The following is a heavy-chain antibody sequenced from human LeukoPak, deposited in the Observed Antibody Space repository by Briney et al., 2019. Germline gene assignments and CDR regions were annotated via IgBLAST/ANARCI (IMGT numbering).Heavy chain of an antibody. J-gene: IGHJ4*02. Sequence: WVRQAPGKGLEWIGSIYYSGSTYYNPSLKSRVTISVDTSKNQFSLKLSSVTAADTAVYYCARAMEDFWSGYFFDYWGQGTLVTVSS. D-gene: IGHD3-3*01. CDR2: IYYSGST. V-gene: IGHV4-39*07. CDR3: ARAMEDFWSGYFFDY.